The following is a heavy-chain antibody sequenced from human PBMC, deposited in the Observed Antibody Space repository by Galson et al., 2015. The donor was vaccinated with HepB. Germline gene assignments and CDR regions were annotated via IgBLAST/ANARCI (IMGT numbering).Heavy chain of an antibody. J-gene: IGHJ6*02. Sequence: SLRLSCAASGFTFSSYAMHWVRQAPGKGLEWVAVIPYDGSNKYYADSVKGRFTISRDNSKNTLYLQMNSLRAEDTAVYYCARVDGEWLPLYYYYGMDVWGQGTTVTVSS. V-gene: IGHV3-30*04. CDR3: ARVDGEWLPLYYYYGMDV. CDR1: GFTFSSYA. CDR2: IPYDGSNK. D-gene: IGHD3-3*01.